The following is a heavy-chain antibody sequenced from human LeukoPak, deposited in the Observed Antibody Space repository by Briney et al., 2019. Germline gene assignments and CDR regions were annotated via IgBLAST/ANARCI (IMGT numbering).Heavy chain of an antibody. D-gene: IGHD3-16*02. CDR1: GVSISGQW. CDR2: IKHDGSEE. V-gene: IGHV3-7*01. Sequence: GGSLRLSCVASGVSISGQWMNWVRQAPGQGLEWVANIKHDGSEEYYVDSVKGRFTTSRDDGRNSVSLQMNSVRAEDTAVYYCGYTNNFYHWGQGTLVVVSS. CDR3: GYTNNFYH. J-gene: IGHJ4*02.